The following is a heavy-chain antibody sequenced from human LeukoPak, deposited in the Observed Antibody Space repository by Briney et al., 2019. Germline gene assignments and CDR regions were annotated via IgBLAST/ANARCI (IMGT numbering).Heavy chain of an antibody. CDR3: ARDPYDSGT. CDR1: GGSFSSYN. Sequence: SETLSLTCAVYGGSFSSYNWSWIRQSPDKGLEWIGEINHSGRTNYNPSLKSRVTISIDTSKNQFSLKLTSVTAADTAVYYCARDPYDSGTWGQGTLVTVSS. CDR2: INHSGRT. V-gene: IGHV4-34*01. J-gene: IGHJ4*02. D-gene: IGHD3-10*01.